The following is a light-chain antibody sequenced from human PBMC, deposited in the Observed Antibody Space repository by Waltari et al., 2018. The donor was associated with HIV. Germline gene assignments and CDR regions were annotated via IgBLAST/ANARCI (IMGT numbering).Light chain of an antibody. J-gene: IGLJ3*02. CDR2: EGS. CDR1: SSDVGSYDL. CDR3: CSYGGSRDWV. Sequence: QSALTQPASVSGSPGQSITISCTGTSSDVGSYDLVYWFQQHPGKAPKVMIYEGSKRPSGVSNRFSGSKSGSTASLTISGLQAEDEADYYCCSYGGSRDWVFGGGTKLTVL. V-gene: IGLV2-23*01.